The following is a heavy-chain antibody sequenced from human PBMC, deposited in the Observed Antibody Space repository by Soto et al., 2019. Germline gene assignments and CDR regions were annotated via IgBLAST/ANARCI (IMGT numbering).Heavy chain of an antibody. V-gene: IGHV1-3*01. CDR1: GYTFTSYA. D-gene: IGHD6-13*01. CDR2: INAGNGNT. CDR3: ATVSGYSNNWFDP. Sequence: ASVKVSCKASGYTFTSYAMHWVRQAPGQRLEWMGWINAGNGNTKYSQKFQGRVTITRDTSASTAYMELSSLRSEDTAVYYCATVSGYSNNWFDPWGQGTLVTVSS. J-gene: IGHJ5*02.